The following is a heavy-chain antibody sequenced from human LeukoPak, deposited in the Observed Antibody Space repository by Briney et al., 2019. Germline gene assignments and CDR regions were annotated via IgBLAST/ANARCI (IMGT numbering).Heavy chain of an antibody. D-gene: IGHD2-15*01. J-gene: IGHJ2*01. Sequence: SETLSPTRALYGGSVSGYDWGWICQPPGKGLEWIGEINHSGRTNYNPSLKSRVTISVDTSKNQLSLKLSSVTAADTAVYYCARGWGRYCSGGSCYSSWYFDIWGPGALVTVSS. CDR3: ARGWGRYCSGGSCYSSWYFDI. CDR1: GGSVSGYD. V-gene: IGHV4-34*01. CDR2: INHSGRT.